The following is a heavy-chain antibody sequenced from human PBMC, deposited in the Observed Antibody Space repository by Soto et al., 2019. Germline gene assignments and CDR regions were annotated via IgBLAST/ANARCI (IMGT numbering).Heavy chain of an antibody. V-gene: IGHV1-18*04. CDR2: INPHNGNT. CDR1: GYTFTSYS. D-gene: IGHD3-3*01. J-gene: IGHJ4*02. Sequence: QLVQSGAEVKKPGASVKVSCKASGYTFTSYSINWVRQAPGQGLEWMGWINPHNGNTNYAQNLQGRVTMTTDTSTSTAYMELRTLRSDDTAVYYCARSDFWSGSVWGQGTLVTVSS. CDR3: ARSDFWSGSV.